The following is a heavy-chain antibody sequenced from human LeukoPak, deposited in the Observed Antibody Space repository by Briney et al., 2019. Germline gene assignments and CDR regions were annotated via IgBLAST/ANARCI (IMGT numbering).Heavy chain of an antibody. CDR1: GFIXNDXA. D-gene: IGHD3-3*01. V-gene: IGHV3-9*01. Sequence: SXRLSCAAXGFIXNDXAMHWVRHAPGXGLEWVSGISRDSGTIVYADSVKGRFTISRDNAKNSLYLQMNSLRGEDTAVYYCARDSRYYDFWSGYWGDNWFDPWGQGTLVTVSS. CDR3: ARDSRYYDFWSGYWGDNWFDP. CDR2: ISRDSGTI. J-gene: IGHJ5*02.